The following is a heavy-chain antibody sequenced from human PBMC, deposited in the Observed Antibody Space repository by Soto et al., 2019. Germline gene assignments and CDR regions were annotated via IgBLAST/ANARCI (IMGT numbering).Heavy chain of an antibody. Sequence: QITLKESGPTLVKPTQTLTLTCTFSGFSLNTRAVGVGWIRQPPGKALEWLALIFWDDDKGYSPSLKTRLTITKDTSKNQVVLIMTNMDLVDTAIYYFVYSYASGPPAYWGQGTLVTVSS. D-gene: IGHD3-22*01. CDR1: GFSLNTRAVG. CDR2: IFWDDDK. CDR3: VYSYASGPPAY. J-gene: IGHJ4*02. V-gene: IGHV2-5*02.